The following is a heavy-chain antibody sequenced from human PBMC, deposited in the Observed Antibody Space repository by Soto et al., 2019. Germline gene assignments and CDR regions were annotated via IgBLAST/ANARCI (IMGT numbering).Heavy chain of an antibody. Sequence: GSLRLACAASGFTFRSHWMHWVRQAPGKALLWFSRISADATNKHYADSVKGGFTISRDNVKKTLYLQMNSLIAEDTAVYYCARGGNYVFDYWGQGTLVTVSS. J-gene: IGHJ4*02. V-gene: IGHV3-74*01. D-gene: IGHD1-26*01. CDR2: ISADATNK. CDR3: ARGGNYVFDY. CDR1: GFTFRSHW.